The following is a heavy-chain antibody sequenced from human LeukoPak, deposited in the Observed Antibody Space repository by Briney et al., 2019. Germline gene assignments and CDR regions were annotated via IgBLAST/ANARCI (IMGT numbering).Heavy chain of an antibody. Sequence: QTGRSLRLSCAASGFTFDDYAMHWVRQAPGKGLEWVSGISWNSGSIGYADSVKGRFTISRDNAKNSLYLQMNSLRAEDTAVYYCAREPGDWPRAFWGQGTMVTVSS. J-gene: IGHJ3*01. V-gene: IGHV3-9*01. CDR3: AREPGDWPRAF. CDR1: GFTFDDYA. CDR2: ISWNSGSI. D-gene: IGHD3/OR15-3a*01.